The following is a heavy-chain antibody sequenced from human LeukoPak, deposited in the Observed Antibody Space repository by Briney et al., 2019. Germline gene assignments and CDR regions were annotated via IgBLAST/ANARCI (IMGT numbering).Heavy chain of an antibody. V-gene: IGHV3-30*18. CDR3: VKHPSYYYDSSGSETEFDY. CDR2: ISYDGSNK. D-gene: IGHD3-22*01. CDR1: GFTFSSYG. J-gene: IGHJ4*02. Sequence: QTGGSLRLSCAASGFTFSSYGMHWVRQAPGKGLEWVAVISYDGSNKYYADSVKGRFTISRDNSKNTLYLQMNSLRAEDTAIYYCVKHPSYYYDSSGSETEFDYWGQGTLVTVSS.